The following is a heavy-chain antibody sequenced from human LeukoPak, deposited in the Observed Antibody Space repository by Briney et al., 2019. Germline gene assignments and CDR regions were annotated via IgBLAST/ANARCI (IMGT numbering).Heavy chain of an antibody. CDR1: GDSISSDY. CDR3: ARVASAYCGGDCQD. J-gene: IGHJ4*02. CDR2: IYYTGST. D-gene: IGHD2-21*02. V-gene: IGHV4-59*12. Sequence: SETLSLTCAVSGDSISSDYWSWVRQPPGKGLEWIGYIYYTGSTNYNPSLKSRVTISVGTSKNQFSLKLSSVTAADTAVYYCARVASAYCGGDCQDWGQGTLVTVSS.